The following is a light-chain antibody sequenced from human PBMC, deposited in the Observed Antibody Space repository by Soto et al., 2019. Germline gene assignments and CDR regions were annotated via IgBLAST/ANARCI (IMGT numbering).Light chain of an antibody. V-gene: IGKV3-20*01. CDR2: GAS. Sequence: EIVLTQSPGTLSLSPGEGATLSCRASQSISSNYLAWYQQKPGQAPRLLIYGASSRATGIPDRFSGSGSGTDFTLTISRLEPEDFAVYYCQQYGSSPVTFSGGTKVEIK. CDR3: QQYGSSPVT. CDR1: QSISSNY. J-gene: IGKJ4*01.